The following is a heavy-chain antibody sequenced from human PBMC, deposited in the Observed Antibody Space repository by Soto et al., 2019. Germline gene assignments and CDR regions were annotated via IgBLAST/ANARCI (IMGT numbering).Heavy chain of an antibody. Sequence: SQTLSLTCAISGDSDSSNIAAWNWIRQSPSRGLEWLGRTYYRSKWYNDYAVSAKSRITINPDTSKNQFSLQLNSVTPEDTAVYYCARGRGRYSDYYYYGMDVWGQGTTVTVSS. J-gene: IGHJ6*02. V-gene: IGHV6-1*01. CDR1: GDSDSSNIAA. CDR3: ARGRGRYSDYYYYGMDV. D-gene: IGHD1-26*01. CDR2: TYYRSKWYN.